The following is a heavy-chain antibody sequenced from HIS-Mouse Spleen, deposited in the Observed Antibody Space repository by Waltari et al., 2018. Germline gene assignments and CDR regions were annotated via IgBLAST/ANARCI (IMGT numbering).Heavy chain of an antibody. V-gene: IGHV3-7*01. D-gene: IGHD1-26*01. Sequence: SCAASGFTFSSYWMSWVRQAPGKGLEWVANIKQDGSEKYYVDSVKGRFTIYRDNAKNSLYLQMNSLRAEDTAVYYCAREGDSGSYFDYWGQGTLVTVSS. CDR1: GFTFSSYW. J-gene: IGHJ4*02. CDR3: AREGDSGSYFDY. CDR2: IKQDGSEK.